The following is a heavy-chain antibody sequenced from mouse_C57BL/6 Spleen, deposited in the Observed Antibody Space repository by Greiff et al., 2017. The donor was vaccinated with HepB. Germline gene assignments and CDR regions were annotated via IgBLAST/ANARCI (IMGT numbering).Heavy chain of an antibody. CDR2: IYPSDSET. CDR1: GYTFTSYW. J-gene: IGHJ2*01. D-gene: IGHD1-1*01. V-gene: IGHV1-61*01. Sequence: QVHVKQPGAELVRPGSSVKLSCKASGYTFTSYWMDWVKQRPGQGLEWIGNIYPSDSETHYNQKFKDKATLTVDKSSSTAYMQLSSLTSEDSAVYYCATYYYGSSLGYWGQGTTLTVSS. CDR3: ATYYYGSSLGY.